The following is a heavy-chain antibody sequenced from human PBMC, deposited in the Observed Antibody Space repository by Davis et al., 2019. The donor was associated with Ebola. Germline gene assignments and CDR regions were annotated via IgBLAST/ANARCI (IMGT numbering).Heavy chain of an antibody. CDR3: VKRPSDSGGNYYEGYFDH. CDR1: GFTFSSYA. J-gene: IGHJ4*02. D-gene: IGHD3-22*01. V-gene: IGHV3-64D*06. Sequence: GGSLRLSCSASGFTFSSYAMHWVRQAPGKGLEYVSSIINNGGGTHYADSVKGRFTISRDNSKNTLYLQMSSLTTEDTAVYYCVKRPSDSGGNYYEGYFDHWGLGTLVTVSS. CDR2: IINNGGGT.